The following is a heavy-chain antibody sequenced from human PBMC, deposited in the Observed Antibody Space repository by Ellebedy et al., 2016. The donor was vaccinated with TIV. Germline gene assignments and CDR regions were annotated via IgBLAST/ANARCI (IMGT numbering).Heavy chain of an antibody. J-gene: IGHJ4*02. Sequence: GESLKISCKGSGYSFTSYWIGWVRQMPGKGLEWMGIIYPGDSDTRYSPSFQGQVTISADKSISTAYLQWSSLKASDTAMYYCARYSSGWYNGYYFDYWGQGTLVTVSS. D-gene: IGHD6-19*01. CDR1: GYSFTSYW. CDR3: ARYSSGWYNGYYFDY. CDR2: IYPGDSDT. V-gene: IGHV5-51*01.